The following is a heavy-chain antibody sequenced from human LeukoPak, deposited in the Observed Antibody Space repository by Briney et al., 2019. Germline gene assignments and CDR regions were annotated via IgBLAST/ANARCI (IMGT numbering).Heavy chain of an antibody. J-gene: IGHJ4*02. CDR3: AEAQFGSDYLDY. CDR2: IIPILGIA. V-gene: IGHV1-69*04. CDR1: GGTFSSYA. Sequence: GASVKVSCKASGGTFSSYAISWVRQAPGQGPEWMGRIIPILGIANYAQKFQGRVTITADKSTSTAYIELSSLRSDDTAEYYCAEAQFGSDYLDYWGQGTLVTVSS. D-gene: IGHD3-10*01.